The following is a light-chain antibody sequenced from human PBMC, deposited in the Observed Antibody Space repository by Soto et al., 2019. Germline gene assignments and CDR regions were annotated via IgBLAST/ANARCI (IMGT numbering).Light chain of an antibody. J-gene: IGLJ3*02. CDR2: ENN. CDR1: RSNIGGNNY. Sequence: QSVLTQPPSVSAAPRPKVTISCSGSRSNIGGNNYVFWYQQLPGTAPKLLIYENNKRPSGIPYRFSGSKSGTSATLGITGVQTEDEAGYYCGSLHSRLSAGVFGVGTKLTVL. V-gene: IGLV1-51*02. CDR3: GSLHSRLSAGV.